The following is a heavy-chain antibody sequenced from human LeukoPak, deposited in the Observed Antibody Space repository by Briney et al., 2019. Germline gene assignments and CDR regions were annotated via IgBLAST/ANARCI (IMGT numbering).Heavy chain of an antibody. CDR3: ARDGAGLDFPFDY. CDR1: GFTFSSYA. D-gene: IGHD3-16*01. V-gene: IGHV3-23*01. CDR2: ISGSGGST. Sequence: SGGSLRLSCAASGFTFSSYAMSWVRQAPGKGLEWVSAISGSGGSTYYADSVKGRFTISRDNAKNSLYLQMNSLRAEDTAVYYCARDGAGLDFPFDYWGQGTLVTVSS. J-gene: IGHJ4*02.